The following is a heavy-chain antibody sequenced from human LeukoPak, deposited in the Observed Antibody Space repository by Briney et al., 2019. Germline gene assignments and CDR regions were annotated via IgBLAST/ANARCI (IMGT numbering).Heavy chain of an antibody. J-gene: IGHJ3*02. CDR1: GGSFSGYY. D-gene: IGHD3-10*01. Sequence: KSSATLSLTCAVYGGSFSGYYWSWIRQPPGKGLEWIGEINHSGSTNYNPSLKSRVTISVDTSKNQFSLKLGSVTAADTAVYYCARSPAVTMVRGVHRRAFDIWGQGTMVTVSS. V-gene: IGHV4-34*01. CDR3: ARSPAVTMVRGVHRRAFDI. CDR2: INHSGST.